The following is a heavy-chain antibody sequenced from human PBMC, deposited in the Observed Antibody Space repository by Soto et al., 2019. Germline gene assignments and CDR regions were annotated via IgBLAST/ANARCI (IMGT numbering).Heavy chain of an antibody. CDR1: GGSFSGYY. V-gene: IGHV4-34*01. J-gene: IGHJ6*02. CDR3: ARGPGRSPDYYGSGSYVYYYGMDV. Sequence: SETLSLTCAVYGGSFSGYYWNWIRQPPGKGLEWIGEINHSGSTNYNPSLKSRVTISVDTSKNQFSLKLSSVTAADTAVYYCARGPGRSPDYYGSGSYVYYYGMDVWGQGTTVTV. D-gene: IGHD3-10*01. CDR2: INHSGST.